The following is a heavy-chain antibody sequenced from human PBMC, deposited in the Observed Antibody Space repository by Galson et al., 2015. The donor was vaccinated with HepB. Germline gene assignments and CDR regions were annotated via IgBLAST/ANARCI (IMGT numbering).Heavy chain of an antibody. CDR3: ARSLGLVGPYFDY. V-gene: IGHV2-5*01. Sequence: PALVKPTQTLTLTCTFFGFSLRVSGMGVGWIRQPPGKALEWLAFINWNDDKRYNPSLKNRLTIIKDTFKNQVVLRMTNMDPADTATYYCARSLGLVGPYFDYWGQGSPITVSS. D-gene: IGHD3/OR15-3a*01. J-gene: IGHJ4*02. CDR2: INWNDDK. CDR1: GFSLRVSGMG.